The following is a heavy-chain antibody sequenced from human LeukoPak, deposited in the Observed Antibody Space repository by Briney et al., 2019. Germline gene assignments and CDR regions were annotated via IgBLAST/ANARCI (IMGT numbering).Heavy chain of an antibody. V-gene: IGHV3-11*05. CDR1: GFAFSDYD. J-gene: IGHJ4*02. CDR3: ARGLYGSESSYFDY. D-gene: IGHD3-10*01. Sequence: GGSLRLPCAASGFAFSDYDMSWIRQAPGKGLEWVPYISTTSSYTNYPDSVKGRFTISRDNAKNSLYLQMNSLRAEDTAVYYCARGLYGSESSYFDYWGQGTLVTVSS. CDR2: ISTTSSYT.